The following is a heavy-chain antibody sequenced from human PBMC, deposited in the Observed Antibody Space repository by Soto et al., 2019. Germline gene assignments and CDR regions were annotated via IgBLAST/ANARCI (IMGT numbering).Heavy chain of an antibody. D-gene: IGHD4-17*01. CDR3: ASAREDYGEADYYYYYGMDV. V-gene: IGHV3-30-3*01. J-gene: IGHJ6*02. CDR1: GFTFSSYA. CDR2: ISYDGSNK. Sequence: GGSLRLSCAASGFTFSSYAMHWVRQAPGKGLEWVAVISYDGSNKYYADSVKGRFTISRDNSKNTLYLQMNSLRAEDTAVYYCASAREDYGEADYYYYYGMDVWGQGTTVTVSS.